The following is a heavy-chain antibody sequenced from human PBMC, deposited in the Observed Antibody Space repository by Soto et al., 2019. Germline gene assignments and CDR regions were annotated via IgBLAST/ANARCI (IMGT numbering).Heavy chain of an antibody. CDR2: ISSSSSYI. J-gene: IGHJ4*02. CDR1: GFTFSSYS. CDR3: ARDVNNWNYYLAY. V-gene: IGHV3-21*01. D-gene: IGHD1-7*01. Sequence: GGSLRLSCAASGFTFSSYSMKWVRQAPGKGLEWVSSISSSSSYIYYADSVKGRFTISRDNAKNSLYLQMNSLRAEDTAVYYCARDVNNWNYYLAYWGQGTLVTVSS.